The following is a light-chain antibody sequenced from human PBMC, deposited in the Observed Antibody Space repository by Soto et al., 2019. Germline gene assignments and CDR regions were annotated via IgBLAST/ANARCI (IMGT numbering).Light chain of an antibody. Sequence: DIQVTQSPSSLSASVGDRVTITCRARQSISSYLNWYQQKPWKAPKLLIYAASSLQSGVPSRFSGSGSGTDFTLTISSLQPEDFATYYCQQSSSTPPTFGQGTTLEIK. CDR2: AAS. CDR1: QSISSY. CDR3: QQSSSTPPT. V-gene: IGKV1-39*01. J-gene: IGKJ1*01.